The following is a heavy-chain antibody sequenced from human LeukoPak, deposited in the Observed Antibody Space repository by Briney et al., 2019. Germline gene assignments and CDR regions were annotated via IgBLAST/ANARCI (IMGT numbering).Heavy chain of an antibody. J-gene: IGHJ4*02. CDR3: AKDPLPSGVAPSYFDY. CDR1: GFTFSSYA. V-gene: IGHV3-23*01. D-gene: IGHD2-15*01. CDR2: ISGSGGST. Sequence: GGSLRLSCAASGFTFSSYAMSWVRQAPGKGLEWVSAISGSGGSTYYADSVKGRFTISRDNSKNTLYLQMNSLRAEDTAVYYCAKDPLPSGVAPSYFDYWGQGTLVTVSS.